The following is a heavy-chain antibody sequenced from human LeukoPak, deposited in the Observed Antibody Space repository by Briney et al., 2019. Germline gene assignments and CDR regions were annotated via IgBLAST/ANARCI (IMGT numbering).Heavy chain of an antibody. D-gene: IGHD1-26*01. CDR2: INWNGGST. CDR1: GFTFSSYS. V-gene: IGHV3-20*04. Sequence: GGSLRLSCAASGFTFSSYSMNWVRQAPGKGLEWVSGINWNGGSTGYADSVKGRFTISRDNAKNSLYLQMNSLRAEDTALYYCASGGIYYGAAFDFWGQGTLVTVSS. CDR3: ASGGIYYGAAFDF. J-gene: IGHJ4*02.